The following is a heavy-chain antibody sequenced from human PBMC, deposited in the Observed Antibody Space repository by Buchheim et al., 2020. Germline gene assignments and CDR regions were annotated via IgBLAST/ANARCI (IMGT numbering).Heavy chain of an antibody. V-gene: IGHV4-61*02. J-gene: IGHJ6*02. CDR3: ASTGYYYYYGMDV. CDR2: IYTSGST. D-gene: IGHD4-17*01. CDR1: GGSISSGSYY. Sequence: QVQLQESGPGLVKPSQTLSLTCTVPGGSISSGSYYWSWIRQPAGKGLEWIGRIYTSGSTNYNPSLKSRVTISVDTFKNQFSLKLSSVTAADTAVYYCASTGYYYYYGMDVWGQGTT.